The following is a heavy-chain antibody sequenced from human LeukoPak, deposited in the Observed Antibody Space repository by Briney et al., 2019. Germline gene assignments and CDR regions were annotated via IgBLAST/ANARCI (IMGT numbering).Heavy chain of an antibody. CDR2: INAGNGNT. CDR3: AIGDKDYNSGWYGGY. V-gene: IGHV1-3*01. CDR1: GYTFTDYA. J-gene: IGHJ4*02. D-gene: IGHD6-19*01. Sequence: GASVKVSCKTSGYTFTDYALHWVRQAPGQRLEWMGWINAGNGNTKYSQNFQGRVTITRDTSARTAYMELSSLRSEDTAVYYCAIGDKDYNSGWYGGYWGQGTLVTVSS.